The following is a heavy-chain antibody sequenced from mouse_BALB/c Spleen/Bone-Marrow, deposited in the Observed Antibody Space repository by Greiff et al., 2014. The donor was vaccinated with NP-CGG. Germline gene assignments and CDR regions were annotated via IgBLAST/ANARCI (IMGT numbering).Heavy chain of an antibody. D-gene: IGHD2-4*01. CDR2: INPYNGGT. Sequence: EVMLVESGPELVKPGASIKISCKASGYSFTGYTMNWVKQSHGKNLEWIGLINPYNGGTRYNQKFKGKATLTVDKSSSTAYMELLSLTSEDSAVYYCARGPPLYYDYGFDYWGQGTTLTVSS. CDR1: GYSFTGYT. J-gene: IGHJ2*01. CDR3: ARGPPLYYDYGFDY. V-gene: IGHV1-18*01.